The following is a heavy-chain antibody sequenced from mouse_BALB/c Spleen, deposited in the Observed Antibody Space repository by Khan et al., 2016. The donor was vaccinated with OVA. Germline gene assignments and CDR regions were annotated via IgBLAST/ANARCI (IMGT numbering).Heavy chain of an antibody. V-gene: IGHV1-77*01. Sequence: QVQLKQSGPELVKPGASLKVSCKASGYTFTDYIIGWVKQSTRQGLEWIGDIFPGSDTPYSNEKFKDKATLTVDKSANTAYMQLSSLTSEDSAVYFCARGGYSAFAYWGLGTLVTVSA. CDR2: IFPGSDTP. J-gene: IGHJ3*01. D-gene: IGHD2-14*01. CDR1: GYTFTDYI. CDR3: ARGGYSAFAY.